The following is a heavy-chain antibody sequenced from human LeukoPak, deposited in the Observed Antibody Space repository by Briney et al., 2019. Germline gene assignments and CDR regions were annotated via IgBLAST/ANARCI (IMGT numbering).Heavy chain of an antibody. V-gene: IGHV3-7*01. J-gene: IGHJ4*02. CDR3: ARDYQQLAPPGAH. Sequence: GGSLRLSCAASGFTFSSYWMSWVRQAPGKGLEWVANIKQGGSEKYYVDSVKGRFTISRDNAKNSLYLQMNSLRAEDTAMYFCARDYQQLAPPGAHWGQGTLVTVSS. D-gene: IGHD6-13*01. CDR2: IKQGGSEK. CDR1: GFTFSSYW.